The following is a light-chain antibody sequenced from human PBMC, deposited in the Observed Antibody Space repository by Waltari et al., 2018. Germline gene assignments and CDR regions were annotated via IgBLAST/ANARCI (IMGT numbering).Light chain of an antibody. V-gene: IGLV2-14*01. CDR2: DVS. CDR1: SSDVGGYHY. Sequence: QSALTQPASVSGSPGQSITMSCTGTSSDVGGYHYVSWYHQYPGKAPKLMIYDVSQRPSGVSNRFSGSKSGNTASLTISGLQAEDEADYYCSSYTSSNTLVFGVGTKLTVL. CDR3: SSYTSSNTLV. J-gene: IGLJ3*02.